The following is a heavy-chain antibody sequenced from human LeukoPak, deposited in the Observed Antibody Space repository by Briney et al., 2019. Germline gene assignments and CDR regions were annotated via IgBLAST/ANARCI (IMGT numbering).Heavy chain of an antibody. CDR1: GYTFTSYG. CDR2: ISAYNGNT. V-gene: IGHV1-18*01. J-gene: IGHJ3*02. Sequence: GASVKVSCKASGYTFTSYGISWVRQAPGQGLEWMGWISAYNGNTNYAQKLQGRVTMTTDTSTSTAYMELRSLRSEDTAVYYCARGSMVGVGWWLVHHRDDAFDIWGQGTMVTVSS. D-gene: IGHD6-19*01. CDR3: ARGSMVGVGWWLVHHRDDAFDI.